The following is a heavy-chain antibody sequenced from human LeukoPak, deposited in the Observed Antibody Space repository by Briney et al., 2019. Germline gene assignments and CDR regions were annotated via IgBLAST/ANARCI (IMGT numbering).Heavy chain of an antibody. CDR2: ISYDGSNK. V-gene: IGHV3-30*03. J-gene: IGHJ4*02. Sequence: GGSLRLSCAASEFTFSNFDMHWVRQAPGKGLEWVAVISYDGSNKYYADSVKGRFTISRDNAKNTLYLQMNSLRAEDTAVYYCARGPGDYSKTFDSWGQGTLVTVSS. D-gene: IGHD4-11*01. CDR3: ARGPGDYSKTFDS. CDR1: EFTFSNFD.